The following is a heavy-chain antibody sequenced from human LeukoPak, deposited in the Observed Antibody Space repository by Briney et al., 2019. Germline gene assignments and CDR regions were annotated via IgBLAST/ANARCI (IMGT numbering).Heavy chain of an antibody. V-gene: IGHV1-18*01. CDR1: GYTFTSYG. D-gene: IGHD1-26*01. CDR2: ISAYNGNT. Sequence: ASVKVSCKASGYTFTSYGIGWVRQAPRQGLEWMGWISAYNGNTNYAQKLQGRVTMTTDTSTSTAYMELRSLRSDDTAVYYCARTHTEVGATANLDYWGQGTLVTVSS. J-gene: IGHJ4*02. CDR3: ARTHTEVGATANLDY.